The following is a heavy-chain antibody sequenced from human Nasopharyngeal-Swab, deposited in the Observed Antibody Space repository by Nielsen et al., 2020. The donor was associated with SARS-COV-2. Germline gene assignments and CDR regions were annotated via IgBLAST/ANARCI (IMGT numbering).Heavy chain of an antibody. V-gene: IGHV3-7*01. D-gene: IGHD1-26*01. CDR1: GFTFSSYW. J-gene: IGHJ5*02. CDR3: GRDGGTRGWFDP. Sequence: GESLKISCAASGFTFSSYWMSWVRQAPGKGLEWVANIKQDGSEKYYVDSVKGRFTISRDNAKNSLYLQMNSLRAEDTAVYYCGRDGGTRGWFDPWGQGTLVTVSS. CDR2: IKQDGSEK.